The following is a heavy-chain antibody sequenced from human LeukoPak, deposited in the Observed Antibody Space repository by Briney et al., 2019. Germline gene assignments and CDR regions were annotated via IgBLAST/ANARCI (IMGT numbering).Heavy chain of an antibody. CDR3: ARHGYYYDSSGYYYFDY. CDR2: IYYSGNT. CDR1: GGSIRSYY. Sequence: SETLSLTCTVSGGSIRSYYWSWLRQPPGKGLEWIGHIYYSGNTNYNPSLKSRVTISVDTSKNQFSLKLSSVTAADTAVYYCARHGYYYDSSGYYYFDYWGQGTLVTVSS. J-gene: IGHJ4*02. D-gene: IGHD3-22*01. V-gene: IGHV4-59*08.